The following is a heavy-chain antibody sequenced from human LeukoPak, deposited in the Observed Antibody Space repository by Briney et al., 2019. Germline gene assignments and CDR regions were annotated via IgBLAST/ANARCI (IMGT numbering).Heavy chain of an antibody. CDR3: ARRSLDTAMVSDAFDI. Sequence: GASVKVSCKASGYTFTSYAMHWVRQAPGQRLEWMGWINAGNGNTKYSQEFQGRVTITRDTSASTVYMELSSLRSEDTAVYYCARRSLDTAMVSDAFDIWGQGTMVTVSS. CDR2: INAGNGNT. J-gene: IGHJ3*02. V-gene: IGHV1-3*01. CDR1: GYTFTSYA. D-gene: IGHD5-18*01.